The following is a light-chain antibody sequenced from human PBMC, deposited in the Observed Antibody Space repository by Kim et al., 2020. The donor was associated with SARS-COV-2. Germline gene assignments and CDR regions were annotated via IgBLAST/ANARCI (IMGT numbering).Light chain of an antibody. CDR1: QSVRSK. Sequence: EIVMTQSPATLSMSPGERATLSCRASQSVRSKLAWYQQKPGRAPRLLIYDASTRATGIPARFSGSGSGTEFTLTISSLQFEDFAVYFCQQYNDWPPGDTFGQGTKLEI. V-gene: IGKV3-15*01. J-gene: IGKJ2*01. CDR2: DAS. CDR3: QQYNDWPPGDT.